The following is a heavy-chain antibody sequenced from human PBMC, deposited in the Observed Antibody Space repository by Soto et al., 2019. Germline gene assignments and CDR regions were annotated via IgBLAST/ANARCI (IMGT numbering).Heavy chain of an antibody. D-gene: IGHD4-17*01. V-gene: IGHV1-2*02. CDR1: GYTFTGYY. Sequence: RASVKVSCKASGYTFTGYYMHWVRQAPGQGLEWMGWINPNSGGTNYAQKFQGRVTMTRDTSISTAYMELSRLRSDDTAVYYCASLTTVTTTPYYYYGMDVWGQGTTVTVSS. CDR2: INPNSGGT. CDR3: ASLTTVTTTPYYYYGMDV. J-gene: IGHJ6*02.